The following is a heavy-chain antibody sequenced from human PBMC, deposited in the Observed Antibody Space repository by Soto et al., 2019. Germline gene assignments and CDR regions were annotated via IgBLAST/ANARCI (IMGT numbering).Heavy chain of an antibody. CDR2: INHSGST. Sequence: SETLSLTCAVYGGSFSGYYWSWIRQPPGKGLEWIGEINHSGSTDYNPSLKSRVTISVDTSKNQFSLKLSSVTAADTAVYYCARGFRGLPDSYCSGGSCYSGDDYWGQGTLITVSS. V-gene: IGHV4-34*01. CDR3: ARGFRGLPDSYCSGGSCYSGDDY. J-gene: IGHJ4*02. D-gene: IGHD2-15*01. CDR1: GGSFSGYY.